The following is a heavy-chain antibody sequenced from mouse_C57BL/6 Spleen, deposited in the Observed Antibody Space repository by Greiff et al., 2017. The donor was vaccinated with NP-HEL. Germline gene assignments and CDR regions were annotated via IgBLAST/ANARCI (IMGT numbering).Heavy chain of an antibody. Sequence: EVKLMESGPGLVKPSQSLSLTCSVTGYSITSGYYWNWIRQFPGNKLEWMGYISYDGSNNYNPSLKNRISITRDTSKNQFFLKLNSVTTEDTATYYCARDDYGNLFAYWGQGTLVTVSA. CDR2: ISYDGSN. CDR3: ARDDYGNLFAY. CDR1: GYSITSGYY. V-gene: IGHV3-6*01. J-gene: IGHJ3*01. D-gene: IGHD2-1*01.